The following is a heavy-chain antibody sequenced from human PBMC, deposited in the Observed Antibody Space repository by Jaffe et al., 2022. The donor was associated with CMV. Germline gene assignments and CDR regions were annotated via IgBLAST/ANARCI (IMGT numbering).Heavy chain of an antibody. V-gene: IGHV4-34*01. CDR2: INHSGST. CDR1: GGSFSGYY. Sequence: QVQLQQWGAGLLKPSETLSLTCAVYGGSFSGYYWSWIRQPPGKGLEWIGEINHSGSTNYNPSLKSRVTISVDTSKNQFSLKLSSVTAADTAVYYCARSKGSYYGSGSLIDYWGQGTLVTVSS. CDR3: ARSKGSYYGSGSLIDY. J-gene: IGHJ4*02. D-gene: IGHD3-10*01.